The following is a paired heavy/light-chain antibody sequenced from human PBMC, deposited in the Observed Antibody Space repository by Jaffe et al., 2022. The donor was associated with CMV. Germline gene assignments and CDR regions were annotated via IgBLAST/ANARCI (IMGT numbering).Light chain of an antibody. CDR2: EDN. V-gene: IGLV6-57*04. Sequence: NFMLTQPHSVSEPPGKTVTISCTRSSGNIASNYVQWYQQRPGSAPTIVIYEDNERPSGVPDRFSGSIDRSSNSASLTISGLLTEDEADYYCQSYDSSSWVFGGGTKLTVL. CDR3: QSYDSSSWV. CDR1: SGNIASNY. J-gene: IGLJ3*02.
Heavy chain of an antibody. D-gene: IGHD1-26*01. V-gene: IGHV1-46*01. Sequence: QVHLAQSGPEVQKPGASVTLSCKTSGYTFPNYYIHWVRQAPGQGLEWMGIINSGSGGTHSAQKFQGRLTMTRDTSTSTVFMELSRLTSEDTAVYYCARVAGTSITTHLRHWGQGTLVTVSS. CDR3: ARVAGTSITTHLRH. J-gene: IGHJ1*01. CDR1: GYTFPNYY. CDR2: INSGSGGT.